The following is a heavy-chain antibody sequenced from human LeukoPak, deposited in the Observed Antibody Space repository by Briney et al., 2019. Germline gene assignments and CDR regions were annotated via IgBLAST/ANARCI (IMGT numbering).Heavy chain of an antibody. CDR2: IYYSGST. CDR3: ARGSYDFWSGPPHAWFDP. D-gene: IGHD3-3*01. Sequence: SETLSLTCTVSGGSISSYYWSWIRQPPGKGLEWIGYIYYSGSTNYNPSLKSRVTISLDTSKNQFSLKLSSVTAADTAVYYCARGSYDFWSGPPHAWFDPWGQGTLVTVSS. CDR1: GGSISSYY. V-gene: IGHV4-59*01. J-gene: IGHJ5*02.